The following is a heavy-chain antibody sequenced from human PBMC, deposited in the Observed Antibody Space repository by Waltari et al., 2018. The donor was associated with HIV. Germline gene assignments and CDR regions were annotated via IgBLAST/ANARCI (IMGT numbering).Heavy chain of an antibody. J-gene: IGHJ6*02. V-gene: IGHV4-34*01. CDR2: INHSGST. CDR1: GGSFSGYY. D-gene: IGHD6-13*01. CDR3: ARARGQQLVPFVYGMDV. Sequence: QVQLQQWGAGLLKPSETLSLTCAVYGGSFSGYYWSWIRQPPGKGLEWIGEINHSGSTNYNPSLKSRFTISVDTSKNQFSLKLSSVTAADTAVYYCARARGQQLVPFVYGMDVWGQGTTVTVSS.